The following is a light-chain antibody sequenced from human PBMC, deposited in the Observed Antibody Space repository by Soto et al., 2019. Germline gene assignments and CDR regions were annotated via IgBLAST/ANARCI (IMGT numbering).Light chain of an antibody. CDR3: SSYTIITTLV. CDR1: SSDVGGYNY. Sequence: QSALTQPASVSGSPGQSITISCIGTSSDVGGYNYVSWYQQHPGKAPKLMIYEVSNRPSGVSNRFSGSKSGNTASLTISGLQAEDEADYYCSSYTIITTLVFGGGTQLTVL. CDR2: EVS. J-gene: IGLJ3*02. V-gene: IGLV2-14*01.